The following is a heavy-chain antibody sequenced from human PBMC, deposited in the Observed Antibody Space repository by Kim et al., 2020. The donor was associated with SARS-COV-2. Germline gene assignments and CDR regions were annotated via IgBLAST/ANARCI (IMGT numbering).Heavy chain of an antibody. V-gene: IGHV4-31*03. Sequence: SETLSLTCTVSGGSIRSGGYYWSWIRQPPGKRLEWIGYIYYTGSTYYNPSLRSRVTISVDTSQNQFSLKRTSVTAADTAVYYCARSDSGFGAFEIWGQGTMVTVSS. CDR2: IYYTGST. CDR3: ARSDSGFGAFEI. J-gene: IGHJ3*02. D-gene: IGHD5-12*01. CDR1: GGSIRSGGYY.